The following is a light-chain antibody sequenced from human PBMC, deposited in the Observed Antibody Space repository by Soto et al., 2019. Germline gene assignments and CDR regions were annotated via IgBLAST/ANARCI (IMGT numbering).Light chain of an antibody. V-gene: IGKV3-20*01. CDR3: QQYASSPRT. CDR2: GAF. J-gene: IGKJ1*01. CDR1: QSVSSNH. Sequence: EIVLTQSPGTLSLSPGERATLSCRASQSVSSNHLAWYQQKPGQAPRLLIYGAFSRATGIADRFSGSGSGTDFTLTISGLEPEDFAVYYCQQYASSPRTFGQGTKVEV.